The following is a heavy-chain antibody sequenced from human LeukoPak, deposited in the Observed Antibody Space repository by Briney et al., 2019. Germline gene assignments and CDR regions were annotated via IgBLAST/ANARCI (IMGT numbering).Heavy chain of an antibody. CDR1: GFTFSSYS. D-gene: IGHD2-2*01. V-gene: IGHV3-21*01. Sequence: VGSLRLSCAASGFTFSSYSMNWVRQAPGKGLEWVSSISSSSSYIYYADSVKGRFTISRDNAKNSLYLQMNSLRAEDTAVYYCARDHCSSTSCYPGFDYWGQGTLVTVSS. CDR2: ISSSSSYI. J-gene: IGHJ4*02. CDR3: ARDHCSSTSCYPGFDY.